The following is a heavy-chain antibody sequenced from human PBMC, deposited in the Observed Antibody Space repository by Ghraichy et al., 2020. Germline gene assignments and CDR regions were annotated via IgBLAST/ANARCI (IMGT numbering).Heavy chain of an antibody. V-gene: IGHV3-74*01. Sequence: GGSLRLSCAASGFRIRFTDYWMHWVRQAPGKGLVWVSLIKGDGSATYADSVKGRFTISRDNAKNTLYLQMSSLRAEDTAVYYCARDRGYTMDVWGQGTTVTVFS. CDR1: GFRIRFTDYW. CDR3: ARDRGYTMDV. D-gene: IGHD5-24*01. J-gene: IGHJ6*02. CDR2: IKGDGSA.